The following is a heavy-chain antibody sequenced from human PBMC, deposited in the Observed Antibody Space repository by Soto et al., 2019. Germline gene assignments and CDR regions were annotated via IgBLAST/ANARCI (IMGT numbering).Heavy chain of an antibody. J-gene: IGHJ5*02. Sequence: PSETLSLTCTVSGGSISSSSYYWGWIRQPAGKGLEWIGRIYSTGSTNYNASLKSRVTMSVDTSNNQFSLRLRSVTAADTAVYYCARDEYYDSNNWFDTWGQGTLVTVSS. CDR1: GGSISSSSYY. D-gene: IGHD3-22*01. CDR2: IYSTGST. CDR3: ARDEYYDSNNWFDT. V-gene: IGHV4-61*02.